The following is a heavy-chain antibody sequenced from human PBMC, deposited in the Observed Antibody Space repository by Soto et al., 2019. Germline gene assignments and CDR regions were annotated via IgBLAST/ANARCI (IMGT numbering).Heavy chain of an antibody. D-gene: IGHD6-19*01. CDR3: ARARSEAVAGPETYYFDY. J-gene: IGHJ4*02. CDR1: GFTFSTYT. Sequence: PGGSLRLSCAASGFTFSTYTMHWVRQAPGKGLEWVAVISYNGNNKYYADSVKGRFTISRDNSKNTLYLQVNSLRGEDTAVYYCARARSEAVAGPETYYFDYWGQGTLVTVSS. V-gene: IGHV3-30-3*01. CDR2: ISYNGNNK.